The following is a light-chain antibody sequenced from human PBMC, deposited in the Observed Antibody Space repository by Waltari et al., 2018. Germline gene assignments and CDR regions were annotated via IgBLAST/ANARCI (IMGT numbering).Light chain of an antibody. CDR1: SIGSRS. V-gene: IGLV3-21*01. Sequence: SYVLTQPPSVSVAPGKAARITCGGNSIGSRSVHWYQQKPGQAPVLVIYYDSDRPSGIPERISGSKSGNTATLTMSRVEAGDEAAYYCQLWESGSDRVVFGGGTKLTVL. J-gene: IGLJ2*01. CDR2: YDS. CDR3: QLWESGSDRVV.